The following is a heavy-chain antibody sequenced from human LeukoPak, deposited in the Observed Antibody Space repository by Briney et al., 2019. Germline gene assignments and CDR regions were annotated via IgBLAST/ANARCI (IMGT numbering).Heavy chain of an antibody. Sequence: SETLSLTCVVSGGSISSYYWSWIRQPPGKGLEWIGYIYYSGSTNYNPSPKSRVTISVDTSKNQFSLKMSSVTAADTAVYYCASSMITWGGVISNWFDPWGQGTLVTVSS. J-gene: IGHJ5*02. CDR1: GGSISSYY. CDR3: ASSMITWGGVISNWFDP. CDR2: IYYSGST. D-gene: IGHD3-16*01. V-gene: IGHV4-59*08.